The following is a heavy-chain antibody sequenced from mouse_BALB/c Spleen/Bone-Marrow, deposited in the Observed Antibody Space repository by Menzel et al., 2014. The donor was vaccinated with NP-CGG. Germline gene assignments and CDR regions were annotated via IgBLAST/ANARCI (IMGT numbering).Heavy chain of an antibody. J-gene: IGHJ2*01. Sequence: VKLVESGAELVRPGSSVKISCKASGYKFSNFWMNWVKQRPGQGLEWIGQIHPGDGDTNNNGKFKGKATLTTDKSSSTAYMHLSSLSSDDYAVYFCVSFYYGHLDYWGQGTTLTVSS. V-gene: IGHV1-80*01. D-gene: IGHD2-1*01. CDR1: GYKFSNFW. CDR2: IHPGDGDT. CDR3: VSFYYGHLDY.